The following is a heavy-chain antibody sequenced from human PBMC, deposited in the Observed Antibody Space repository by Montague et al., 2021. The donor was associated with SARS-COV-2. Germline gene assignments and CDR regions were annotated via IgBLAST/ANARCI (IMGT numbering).Heavy chain of an antibody. Sequence: SLRLSCAASGFTFSSYDMHWVRQATGKGLEWVSAIGTAGDTYYPGSVXXRFTISRENAKNSLYLQMNSLRAGDTAVYYCARGPSRDGYNGGDAFDIWGQGTMVTVSS. V-gene: IGHV3-13*01. J-gene: IGHJ3*02. CDR2: IGTAGDT. CDR3: ARGPSRDGYNGGDAFDI. D-gene: IGHD5-24*01. CDR1: GFTFSSYD.